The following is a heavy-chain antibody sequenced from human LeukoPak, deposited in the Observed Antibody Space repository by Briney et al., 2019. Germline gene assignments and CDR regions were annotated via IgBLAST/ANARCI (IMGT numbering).Heavy chain of an antibody. V-gene: IGHV1-8*01. J-gene: IGHJ3*02. CDR3: AAEPPKDSGSPEWYAFDI. Sequence: ASVKVSCKASGYTFTSYDINWVRQATGQGLEWMGWMNPNSGNTGYAQKFQGRVTMTRNTSISTAYMELSSLRSEDTAVYYCAAEPPKDSGSPEWYAFDIWGQGTMVTVSS. CDR2: MNPNSGNT. D-gene: IGHD1-26*01. CDR1: GYTFTSYD.